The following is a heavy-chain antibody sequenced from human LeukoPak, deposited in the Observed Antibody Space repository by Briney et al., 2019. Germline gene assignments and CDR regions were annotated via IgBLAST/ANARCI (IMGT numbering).Heavy chain of an antibody. Sequence: GGSLRLSCAASGFTFSSYAMSWVRQAPGKGLEWVSAISGSSDSTYYAASVKGRFTISRDNSKNTLSLQMNSLRAEDTAVYYCASCRSFYDVWGQGTLVTVSS. CDR3: ASCRSFYDV. CDR1: GFTFSSYA. J-gene: IGHJ4*02. D-gene: IGHD5-12*01. V-gene: IGHV3-23*01. CDR2: ISGSSDST.